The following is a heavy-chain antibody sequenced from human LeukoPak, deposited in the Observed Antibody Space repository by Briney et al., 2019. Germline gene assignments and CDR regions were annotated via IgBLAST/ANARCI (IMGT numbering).Heavy chain of an antibody. Sequence: GRSLRLSCAASGFTFSSYGMHWVRQAPGKGLEWVAVISYDGSNKYYADSVKGRFTISRDNSKNTLYLQMNSLRAEDTAVYCCAKDQNLAAADDYYYYGMDVWGKGTTVTVSS. D-gene: IGHD6-13*01. CDR1: GFTFSSYG. V-gene: IGHV3-30*18. CDR3: AKDQNLAAADDYYYYGMDV. J-gene: IGHJ6*04. CDR2: ISYDGSNK.